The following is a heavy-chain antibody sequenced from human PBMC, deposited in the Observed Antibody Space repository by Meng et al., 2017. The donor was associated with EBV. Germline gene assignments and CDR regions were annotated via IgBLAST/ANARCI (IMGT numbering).Heavy chain of an antibody. CDR2: IIPAGGNT. CDR3: VRELVGGTFDY. Sequence: QVHLVLSWADVKTPGASGKISCKASGYTFTSYYLHWVRQAPGQGLEWMGIIIPAGGNTNYAQKFRGRFTMTRDTSTSTVYMDLSILTSEDTAVYYCVRELVGGTFDYWGQGTLVTVSS. J-gene: IGHJ4*02. CDR1: GYTFTSYY. V-gene: IGHV1-46*01. D-gene: IGHD1/OR15-1a*01.